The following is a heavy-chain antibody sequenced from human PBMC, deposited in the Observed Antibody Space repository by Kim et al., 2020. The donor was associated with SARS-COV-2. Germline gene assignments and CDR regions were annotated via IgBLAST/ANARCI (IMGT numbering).Heavy chain of an antibody. CDR2: IGTAGDT. Sequence: GGSLRLSCAASGFTFSSYDMHWVRQATGKGLEWVSAIGTAGDTYYPGSVKGRFTISRENAKNSLYLQMNSLRAGDTAVYYCARGRWYYDFWSGDKGGEYWFDPWGQGTLVTVSS. V-gene: IGHV3-13*01. J-gene: IGHJ5*02. D-gene: IGHD3-3*01. CDR1: GFTFSSYD. CDR3: ARGRWYYDFWSGDKGGEYWFDP.